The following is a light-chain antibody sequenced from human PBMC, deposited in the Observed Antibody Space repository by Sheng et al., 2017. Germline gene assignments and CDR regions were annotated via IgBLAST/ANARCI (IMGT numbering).Light chain of an antibody. V-gene: IGLV3-1*01. CDR1: KLGNKY. CDR2: QDK. Sequence: SYEVTQPPSVSVSPGQTASITCSGDKLGNKYACWYQQKPGQSPVLVIYQDKKRPSGIPERFAGSISGNTATLTISGTQAMDEADYYCQAWDGRTVVFGGGTKLTVL. CDR3: QAWDGRTVV. J-gene: IGLJ2*01.